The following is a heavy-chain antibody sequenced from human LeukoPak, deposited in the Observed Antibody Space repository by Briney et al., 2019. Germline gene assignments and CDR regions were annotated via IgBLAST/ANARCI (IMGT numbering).Heavy chain of an antibody. V-gene: IGHV4-34*01. CDR3: AFQLEQELGPGWFDP. J-gene: IGHJ5*02. D-gene: IGHD6-13*01. CDR2: INHSGST. Sequence: PSETLSLTCAVYGGSFSGYYWSWIRQPPGKGLEWIGEINHSGSTNYNPSLNSRVTISVDTSKNQFSLTLSSVTAADTPVYYCAFQLEQELGPGWFDPGGEGTRVTVSS. CDR1: GGSFSGYY.